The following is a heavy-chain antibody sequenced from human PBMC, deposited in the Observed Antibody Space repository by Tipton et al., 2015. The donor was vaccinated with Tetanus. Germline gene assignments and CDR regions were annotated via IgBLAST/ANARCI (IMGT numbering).Heavy chain of an antibody. J-gene: IGHJ4*02. D-gene: IGHD2-2*01. CDR3: SRGWSECSSWSCSPFDS. CDR2: IYYSGSS. CDR1: GGSISGSSYY. Sequence: TLSLTCTVSGGSISGSSYYWGWIRQPPGKGLEWIGSIYYSGSSYYNPTLKSRVTISVDTSKNQFSLKLDSVTAADTAVYYCSRGWSECSSWSCSPFDSWGQGTLVTVSS. V-gene: IGHV4-39*07.